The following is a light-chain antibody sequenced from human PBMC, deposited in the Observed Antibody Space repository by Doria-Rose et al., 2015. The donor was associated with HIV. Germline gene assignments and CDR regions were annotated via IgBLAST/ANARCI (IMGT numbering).Light chain of an antibody. V-gene: IGLV1-40*01. Sequence: QTVVTQEPSVSEAPGQRVTISCTGSSSNIGAGYDVHWYQQLPGTAPKLLIYGNINRPSGVTDRISGSKSGTSASLAITGLQAEDEADYYCQSYDSSLSGYVFGTGTKVTV. CDR3: QSYDSSLSGYV. CDR2: GNI. J-gene: IGLJ1*01. CDR1: SSNIGAGYD.